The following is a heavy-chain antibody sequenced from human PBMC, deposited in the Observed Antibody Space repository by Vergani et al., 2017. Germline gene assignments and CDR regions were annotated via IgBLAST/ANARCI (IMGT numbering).Heavy chain of an antibody. CDR1: VYIFTSYW. J-gene: IGHJ6*02. Sequence: EVQLVLSGAAVQTPGVSLTISCNGSVYIFTSYWLCWVRQMPGKGLVWMGIFYPVDSYTRYSPSFHGLVTISADKSISTAYLQWSSLKASDTAMYYCARVVCRGSCYPYHYYYGMDVWGQGTTVTVSS. CDR2: FYPVDSYT. V-gene: IGHV5-51*01. CDR3: ARVVCRGSCYPYHYYYGMDV. D-gene: IGHD2-15*01.